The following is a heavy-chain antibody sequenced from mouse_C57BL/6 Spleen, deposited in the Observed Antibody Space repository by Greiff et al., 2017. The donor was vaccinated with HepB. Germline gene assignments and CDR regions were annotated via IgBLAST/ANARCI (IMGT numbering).Heavy chain of an antibody. J-gene: IGHJ4*01. CDR1: GYTFTSYW. Sequence: QVQLQQPGAELVMPGASVKLSCKASGYTFTSYWMHWVKQRPGQGLEWIGEIDPYDSYTNYNQKFKGKSTLTVDKSSSTAYMQLSSLTSEDSAVYYCARKGDYYAMDYWGQGTSVTVSS. CDR2: IDPYDSYT. V-gene: IGHV1-69*01. CDR3: ARKGDYYAMDY.